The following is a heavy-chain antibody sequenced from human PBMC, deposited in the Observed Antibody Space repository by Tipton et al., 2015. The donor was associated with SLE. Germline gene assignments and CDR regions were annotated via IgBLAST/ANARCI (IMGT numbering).Heavy chain of an antibody. Sequence: TLSLTCSVSGGSISSNDYYWGWIRQPPGKGLEWIGNIFKIGSPHYNPSLKSRVSLSVDTSKNQFSLKLSSATAADTAVYFCARARNYFGSGLNWFDSWGQGTLVTVSS. CDR2: IFKIGSP. D-gene: IGHD3-10*01. CDR3: ARARNYFGSGLNWFDS. J-gene: IGHJ5*01. V-gene: IGHV4-39*07. CDR1: GGSISSNDYY.